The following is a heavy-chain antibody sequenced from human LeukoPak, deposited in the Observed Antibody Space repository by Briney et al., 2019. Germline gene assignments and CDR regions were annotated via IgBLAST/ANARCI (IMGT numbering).Heavy chain of an antibody. Sequence: SETLSLTCAVYGGSFSGYYWGWIRQPPGKGLGWIGEINHSGSTNYNPSLKSQVTISVDTSKNQFSLKLSSVTAADAAVYYYARFPYGSGSPCGQGTLVTVSS. J-gene: IGHJ5*02. CDR2: INHSGST. CDR1: GGSFSGYY. CDR3: ARFPYGSGSP. D-gene: IGHD3-10*01. V-gene: IGHV4-34*01.